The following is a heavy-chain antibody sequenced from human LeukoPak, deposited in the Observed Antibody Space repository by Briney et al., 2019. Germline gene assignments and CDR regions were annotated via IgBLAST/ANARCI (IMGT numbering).Heavy chain of an antibody. V-gene: IGHV3-33*01. J-gene: IGHJ4*02. CDR1: GFTFSSYG. CDR3: ARGRPGLTTVVTGVDY. CDR2: IWYDGSNK. D-gene: IGHD4-23*01. Sequence: GGSLRLSCAASGFTFSSYGMHWVRQAPGKGLEWVAIIWYDGSNKYYADSVKGRFTISRDNSKNTLYLQMNSLRAEDTAVYYCARGRPGLTTVVTGVDYWGQGTLVTVSS.